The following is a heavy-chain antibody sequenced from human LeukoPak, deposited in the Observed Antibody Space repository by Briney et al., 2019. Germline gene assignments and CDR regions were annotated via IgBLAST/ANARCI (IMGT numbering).Heavy chain of an antibody. CDR3: ARAWQWLVLDY. D-gene: IGHD6-19*01. J-gene: IGHJ4*02. V-gene: IGHV3-23*01. CDR1: GFTFSSYA. CDR2: ISGSGGST. Sequence: PGGSLRLSCAASGFTFSSYAMSWVRQSPGRGLEWVSAISGSGGSTYYADSVKGRFTISRDNSKNTLYLQMNSLRAEDTAVYYCARAWQWLVLDYWGQGTLVTVSS.